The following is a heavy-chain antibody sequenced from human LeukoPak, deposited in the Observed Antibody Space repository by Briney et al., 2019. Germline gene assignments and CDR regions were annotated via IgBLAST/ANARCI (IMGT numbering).Heavy chain of an antibody. V-gene: IGHV3-23*01. CDR2: ISGSGGST. CDR3: AKGRRYYYDSSGYCPDY. J-gene: IGHJ4*02. D-gene: IGHD3-22*01. Sequence: GGSLRLSCAASGFTFSSYAMSWVRQAPGKGLEWVSAISGSGGSTYYADSVKGRFTISIDNSKNTLYLQMNSLRAEDTAVYYCAKGRRYYYDSSGYCPDYWGQGTLVTASS. CDR1: GFTFSSYA.